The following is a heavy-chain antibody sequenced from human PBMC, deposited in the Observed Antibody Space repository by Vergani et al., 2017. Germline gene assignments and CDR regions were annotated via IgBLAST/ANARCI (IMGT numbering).Heavy chain of an antibody. CDR2: TWYDGNNK. CDR1: GFTFNQYG. J-gene: IGHJ5*02. V-gene: IGHV3-33*01. D-gene: IGHD1-14*01. Sequence: QVQLVESGGGVVQPWRSLRLSCAASGFTFNQYGMHWVRQAPGKGLEWVAVTWYDGNNKQYADSVKGRFTISRDNSKSTMYLQMNSLRDEDTGAYYCARDLRLLYNRFDPWGQGTLVTVSS. CDR3: ARDLRLLYNRFDP.